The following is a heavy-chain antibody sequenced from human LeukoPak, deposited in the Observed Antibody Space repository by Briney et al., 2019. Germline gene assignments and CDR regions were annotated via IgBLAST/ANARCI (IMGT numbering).Heavy chain of an antibody. Sequence: PGGSLRLSCAASGFTFSSYDMHWVRQATGKGLEWVSAIGTAGDTYYADSVKGRFTISRDNSKNTLYLEMNSLRAEDTAVYYCAKDIGSYYDYWGQGILVTVSS. D-gene: IGHD3-10*01. CDR3: AKDIGSYYDY. V-gene: IGHV3-13*01. J-gene: IGHJ4*02. CDR2: IGTAGDT. CDR1: GFTFSSYD.